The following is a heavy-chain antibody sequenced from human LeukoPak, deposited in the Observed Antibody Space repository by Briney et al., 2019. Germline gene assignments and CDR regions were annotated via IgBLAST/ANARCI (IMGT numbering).Heavy chain of an antibody. CDR1: GGSISSYY. CDR3: ARTSYDYVWGSYRYTWYYFDY. V-gene: IGHV4-4*07. Sequence: PSETLSLTCTVPGGSISSYYWSWIRQPAGKGLEWIGRIYTSGSTNYNPSLKSRVTMSVDTSKNQFSLKLSSVTAADTAVYYCARTSYDYVWGSYRYTWYYFDYWGQGTLVTVSS. D-gene: IGHD3-16*02. J-gene: IGHJ4*02. CDR2: IYTSGST.